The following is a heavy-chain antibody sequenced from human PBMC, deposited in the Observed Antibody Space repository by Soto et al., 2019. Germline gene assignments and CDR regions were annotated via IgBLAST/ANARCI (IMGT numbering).Heavy chain of an antibody. CDR2: ISWDGGST. D-gene: IGHD6-13*01. Sequence: EVQLVESGGVVVQPGGSLRLSCAASGFTFDDNTMHWVRQAPGKGLEWVSLISWDGGSTYYADSVKGRFTISRDNSKNSLYLQMNSLATEDTALYYCAKDTGQPSSWLDYWGQGTLVTVSS. J-gene: IGHJ4*02. CDR1: GFTFDDNT. V-gene: IGHV3-43*01. CDR3: AKDTGQPSSWLDY.